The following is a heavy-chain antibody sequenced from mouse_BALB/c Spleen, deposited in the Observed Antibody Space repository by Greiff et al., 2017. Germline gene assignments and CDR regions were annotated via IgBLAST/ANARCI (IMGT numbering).Heavy chain of an antibody. CDR2: IYPGDGDT. CDR3: AREGGSSPYAMDY. V-gene: IGHV1-87*01. Sequence: VMLVESGAELARPGASVKLSCKASGYTFTSYWMQWVKQRPGQGLEWIGAIYPGDGDTRYTQKFKGKATLTADKSSSTAYMQLSSLASEDSAVYYCAREGGSSPYAMDYWGQGTSVTVSS. J-gene: IGHJ4*01. D-gene: IGHD1-1*01. CDR1: GYTFTSYW.